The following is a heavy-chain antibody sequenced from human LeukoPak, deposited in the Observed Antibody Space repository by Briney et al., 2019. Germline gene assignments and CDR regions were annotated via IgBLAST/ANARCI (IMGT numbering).Heavy chain of an antibody. CDR1: GFTFSSYA. D-gene: IGHD3-10*01. CDR3: AKSQVPNYYGSGSFVDY. Sequence: PPGGSLRLSCAASGFTFSSYAMSWVRQAPGKGLEWVSAITSNGGTTYYADSVRGRFTISRDNSKNTLYLQMNSLRAEDTAVYYCAKSQVPNYYGSGSFVDYWGQGTLVTVSS. V-gene: IGHV3-23*01. CDR2: ITSNGGTT. J-gene: IGHJ4*02.